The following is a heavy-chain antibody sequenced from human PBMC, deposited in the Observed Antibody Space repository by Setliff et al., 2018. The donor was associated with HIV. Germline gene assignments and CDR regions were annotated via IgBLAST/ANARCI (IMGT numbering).Heavy chain of an antibody. CDR1: GFTFSTYA. Sequence: HPGGSLRLSCVASGFTFSTYAMSWVRQVPGKGLEWVSVIYSDGRSTYYADSVKGRFTISRDNSKNTLYLQMNSLRAEDTAISYCAKGFSRKVAVISDYWGLGTLVTVSS. J-gene: IGHJ4*02. CDR3: AKGFSRKVAVISDY. D-gene: IGHD3-22*01. V-gene: IGHV3-23*03. CDR2: IYSDGRST.